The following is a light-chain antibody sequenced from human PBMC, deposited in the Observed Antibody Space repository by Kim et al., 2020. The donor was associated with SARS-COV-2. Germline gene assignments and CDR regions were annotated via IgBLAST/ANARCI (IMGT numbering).Light chain of an antibody. J-gene: IGKJ2*01. CDR3: KQYITPPPYT. CDR2: GAF. Sequence: PWERDSLSYKASQVVGSNYLAGYQQKRGQAPRPLVDGAFNRATGVPDRFSGSGSGTDFTLTISRLGPEDFAVYYCKQYITPPPYTFGQGTNLEI. CDR1: QVVGSNY. V-gene: IGKV3-20*01.